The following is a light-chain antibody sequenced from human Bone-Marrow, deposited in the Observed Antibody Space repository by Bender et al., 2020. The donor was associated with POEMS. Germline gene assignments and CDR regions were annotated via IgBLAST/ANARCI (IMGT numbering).Light chain of an antibody. V-gene: IGLV2-14*01. CDR1: SSDVGAYNY. Sequence: QSALTQPASVSGSPGQSITISCTGTSSDVGAYNYVSWYQQNPGKAPKLLIYEVANRPSGVSNRFSASKSANTASLTISGLQAEDEADYYCTSYTSSNTWVFGGGTKLTVL. J-gene: IGLJ3*02. CDR2: EVA. CDR3: TSYTSSNTWV.